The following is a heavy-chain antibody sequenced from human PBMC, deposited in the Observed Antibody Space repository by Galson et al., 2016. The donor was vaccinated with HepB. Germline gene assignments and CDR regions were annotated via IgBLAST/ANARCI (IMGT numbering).Heavy chain of an antibody. Sequence: TLSLTCSVSGVSMRRGEFYWTWVRQHPGKGLEWIGYIYSSGNTHYNPSLMSRLSMAVDTSKKQFSLTLRSVTAADTAVYFCARGVYTEAKEHLFDVWGQGTVVTVSS. CDR3: ARGVYTEAKEHLFDV. J-gene: IGHJ3*01. V-gene: IGHV4-31*03. CDR1: GVSMRRGEFY. D-gene: IGHD1/OR15-1a*01. CDR2: IYSSGNT.